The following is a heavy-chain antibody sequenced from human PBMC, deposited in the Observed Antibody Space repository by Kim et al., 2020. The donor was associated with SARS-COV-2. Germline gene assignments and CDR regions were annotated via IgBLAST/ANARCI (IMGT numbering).Heavy chain of an antibody. CDR1: GFTFGEYA. Sequence: GGSLRLSCIGSGFTFGEYAMSWFRQPPGKGLEWVACIKSRAYGATTHYAPSVRGRFTISRDDSESLAYLQMNSLEIEDTAVYYCTRESDYAAYVVGTYWGQGTLVTVSS. J-gene: IGHJ4*02. D-gene: IGHD4-17*01. V-gene: IGHV3-49*03. CDR3: TRESDYAAYVVGTY. CDR2: IKSRAYGATT.